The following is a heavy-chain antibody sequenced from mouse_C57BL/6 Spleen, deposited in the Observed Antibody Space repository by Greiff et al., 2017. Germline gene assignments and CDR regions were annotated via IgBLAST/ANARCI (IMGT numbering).Heavy chain of an antibody. Sequence: DVMLVESEGGLVQPGSSMKLSCTASGFTFSDYYMAWVRQVPEKGLEWVANINYDGGSTYYLDSLKSRFIISRDNAKNILNLQLSTLKSEDTATYYCARETEYFDVWGTGTTVTVSS. J-gene: IGHJ1*03. CDR2: INYDGGST. CDR3: ARETEYFDV. V-gene: IGHV5-16*01. CDR1: GFTFSDYY.